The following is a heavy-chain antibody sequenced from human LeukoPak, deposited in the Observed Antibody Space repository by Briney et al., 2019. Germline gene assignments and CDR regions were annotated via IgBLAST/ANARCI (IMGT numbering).Heavy chain of an antibody. CDR2: INHSGST. CDR3: ARGVVGNWYFFDY. J-gene: IGHJ4*02. Sequence: SEPLSLTCAVYGGSLSNYFWSWIRQPPGKGLEWIGEINHSGSTNYNPSLKTRLTISVDMSKNQFSLKLSSVTTADTAVYYCARGVVGNWYFFDYWGQGTLVTVSS. CDR1: GGSLSNYF. D-gene: IGHD6-13*01. V-gene: IGHV4-34*01.